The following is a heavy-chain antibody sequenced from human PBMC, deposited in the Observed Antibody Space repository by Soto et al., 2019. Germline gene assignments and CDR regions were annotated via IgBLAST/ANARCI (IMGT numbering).Heavy chain of an antibody. CDR1: GDSISSSRYY. V-gene: IGHV4-39*01. CDR2: IYHRGST. CDR3: AGHFHPTTGYCPSSSCYHFDC. D-gene: IGHD2-2*01. Sequence: PSKTLSLTCTVSGDSISSSRYYWGWVRQPPGKGLEWIGSIYHRGSTYYSPSLKSRVTISVDTSKNQFSLKLSSVTAADTAVYYCAGHFHPTTGYCPSSSCYHFDCWGQGTLVTVSS. J-gene: IGHJ4*02.